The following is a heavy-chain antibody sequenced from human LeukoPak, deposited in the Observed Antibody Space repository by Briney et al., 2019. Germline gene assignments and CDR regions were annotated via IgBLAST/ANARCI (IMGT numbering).Heavy chain of an antibody. CDR3: ATLTRITIFGVVDY. CDR2: IYHSGST. V-gene: IGHV4-38-2*01. J-gene: IGHJ4*02. CDR1: GYSISSGYY. D-gene: IGHD3-3*01. Sequence: SETLSLTCAVSGYSISSGYYWGWIRQPPGKGLEWIGSIYHSGSTYYNPSLKSRVTVSVDTSKNQFSLKLSSVTAADTAVYYCATLTRITIFGVVDYWGQGTLVTVSS.